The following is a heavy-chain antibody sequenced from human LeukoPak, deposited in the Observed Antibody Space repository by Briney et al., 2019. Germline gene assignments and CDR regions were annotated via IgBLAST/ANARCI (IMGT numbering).Heavy chain of an antibody. D-gene: IGHD5-12*01. Sequence: GGSLRLSCAASGFSFRNSEMNWVRQAPGKGLEWVSYISTTTTIYYADSVKGRFTISRDNAENSLYLQMNSLRAEDTAVYFCARDRWVANKFEGGFDCWGQGTLVTVAS. CDR2: ISTTTTI. V-gene: IGHV3-48*03. CDR1: GFSFRNSE. CDR3: ARDRWVANKFEGGFDC. J-gene: IGHJ4*02.